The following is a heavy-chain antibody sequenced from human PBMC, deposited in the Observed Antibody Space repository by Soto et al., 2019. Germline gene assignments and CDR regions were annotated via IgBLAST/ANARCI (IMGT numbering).Heavy chain of an antibody. CDR2: IYHSGSA. Sequence: QVQLQEAGPGLVKPSGTLSLTCAVSSGSISSSNWWRWGRQPPGKGLEWIEEIYHSGSANYNPSLNSRVTISVDKSKNQFSLKLSSVTAADTAVYYCARGGVPDAPLDYWGQGTLVTVSS. D-gene: IGHD2-2*01. CDR1: SGSISSSNW. CDR3: ARGGVPDAPLDY. V-gene: IGHV4-4*02. J-gene: IGHJ4*02.